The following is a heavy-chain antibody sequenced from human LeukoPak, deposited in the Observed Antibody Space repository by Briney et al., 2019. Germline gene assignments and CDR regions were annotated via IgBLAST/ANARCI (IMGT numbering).Heavy chain of an antibody. CDR3: AKGLWASTVGATGIFFDY. V-gene: IGHV3-23*01. CDR2: ISGRGGDT. CDR1: GFTFRRSA. J-gene: IGHJ4*02. Sequence: GGSLRLSCAASGFTFRRSAMTWVRQVPGKGLEWVSTISGRGGDTDYADSVKGRLIISRDSSENTLYLQMHSLGVEDTGVYYCAKGLWASTVGATGIFFDYWGQGTLVTVSS. D-gene: IGHD1-26*01.